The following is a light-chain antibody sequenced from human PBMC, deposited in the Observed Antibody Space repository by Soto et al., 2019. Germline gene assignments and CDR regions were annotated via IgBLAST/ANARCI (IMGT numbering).Light chain of an antibody. V-gene: IGKV1-5*03. J-gene: IGKJ1*01. CDR3: QQWSLYSWT. Sequence: QMTKSLSTLSASVADRVTITCRASQNIGVWLAWYQQKPGKVPSLLIYKTSTLEDGVPSRFSGTGTGTDFTLTISSLQPDDVATYYCQQWSLYSWTFGEGTKVDI. CDR1: QNIGVW. CDR2: KTS.